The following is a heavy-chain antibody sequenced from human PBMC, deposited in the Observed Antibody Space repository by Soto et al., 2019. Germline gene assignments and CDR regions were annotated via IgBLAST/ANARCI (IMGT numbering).Heavy chain of an antibody. V-gene: IGHV4-34*01. CDR3: ARCRPGDFYYYYYMDV. D-gene: IGHD4-17*01. J-gene: IGHJ6*03. CDR1: GGSFSGYY. Sequence: SETLSLTCAVYGGSFSGYYWSWIRQPPGKGLEWIGEINHSGSTNYNPSLKSRVTISVDTSKNQFSLKLSSVTAADTAVYCCARCRPGDFYYYYYMDVWGKGTTVTVSS. CDR2: INHSGST.